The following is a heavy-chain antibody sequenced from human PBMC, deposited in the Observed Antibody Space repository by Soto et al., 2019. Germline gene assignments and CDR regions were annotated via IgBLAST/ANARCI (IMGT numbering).Heavy chain of an antibody. CDR1: GFTFSSYE. J-gene: IGHJ6*02. V-gene: IGHV3-48*03. Sequence: PGGSLRLSCAASGFTFSSYEMNWVRQAPGKGLEWVSYISSSGSTIYYADSVKGRFTISRDNAKNSLYLQMNSLRAEDTAVYYCARDSIKIFGVVILPYYYYYGMDVWGQGTTVTVSS. D-gene: IGHD3-3*01. CDR2: ISSSGSTI. CDR3: ARDSIKIFGVVILPYYYYYGMDV.